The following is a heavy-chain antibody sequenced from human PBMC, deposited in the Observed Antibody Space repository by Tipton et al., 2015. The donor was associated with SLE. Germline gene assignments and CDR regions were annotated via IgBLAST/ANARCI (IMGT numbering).Heavy chain of an antibody. CDR1: EYTFTSYD. V-gene: IGHV1-46*01. CDR2: INPSGGST. CDR3: ARGAIAVSDY. Sequence: QVQLVQSGPEVKKPGASVTVSCKASEYTFTSYDINWVRQAPGQGLEWMGIINPSGGSTSYAQKFQGRVTMTRDTSTSTVYMELSSLRSEDTAVYYCARGAIAVSDYWGQGTLVTVSS. D-gene: IGHD2-21*01. J-gene: IGHJ4*02.